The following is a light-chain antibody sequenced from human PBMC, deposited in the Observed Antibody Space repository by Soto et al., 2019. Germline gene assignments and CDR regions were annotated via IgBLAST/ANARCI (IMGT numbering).Light chain of an antibody. V-gene: IGKV3D-15*01. CDR3: HHYET. J-gene: IGKJ1*01. CDR1: QSVSNN. Sequence: EIVMTQSPATLSVSPGESATLSCRASQSVSNNLTWYQQKPGQPPRLLMYGASIRAAGVPDRFSGSGSGTEFTLTISRLEPEDFTVYYCHHYETFGQGTKVDIK. CDR2: GAS.